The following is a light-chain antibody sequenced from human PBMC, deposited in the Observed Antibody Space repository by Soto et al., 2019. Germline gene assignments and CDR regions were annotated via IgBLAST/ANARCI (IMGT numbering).Light chain of an antibody. CDR3: LQDYTYPWT. CDR2: AAS. J-gene: IGKJ1*01. V-gene: IGKV1-6*01. Sequence: AIQMTQSPSSLSASVADRVTITCRASQDIRNDLGWYQQKPGKAPKLLIYAASSLQSGAPSRFSGSGSGTDFTLTISSLRPEDFATYYCLQDYTYPWTFGQGTKVEIK. CDR1: QDIRND.